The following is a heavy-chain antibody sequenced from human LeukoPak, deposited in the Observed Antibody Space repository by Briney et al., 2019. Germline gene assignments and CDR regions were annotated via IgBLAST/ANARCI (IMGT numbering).Heavy chain of an antibody. Sequence: PSETLSLTCTVSGGSVSSYYWSWIRQPPGKGLEWIGFAHYSGNTDYNPSLMSRITVSVDASKNQFSLKLNSVTAADTAVYCCAKGVTTFDYWGQGMLVTVSS. CDR3: AKGVTTFDY. CDR2: AHYSGNT. J-gene: IGHJ4*02. CDR1: GGSVSSYY. D-gene: IGHD4-17*01. V-gene: IGHV4-59*02.